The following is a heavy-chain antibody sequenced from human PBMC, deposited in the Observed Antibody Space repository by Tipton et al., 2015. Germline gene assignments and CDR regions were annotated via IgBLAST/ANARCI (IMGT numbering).Heavy chain of an antibody. Sequence: SLRLSCAASGFTFSNYAMSWVRQAPGKGLEWVSGISDSGGRTYYADSMKGRITISRDNSKNMLYLQMNSLRAEDTAVYYCARGGDYDDSSGEFDYWGQGTLVTVSS. D-gene: IGHD3-22*01. CDR2: ISDSGGRT. CDR1: GFTFSNYA. V-gene: IGHV3-23*01. CDR3: ARGGDYDDSSGEFDY. J-gene: IGHJ4*02.